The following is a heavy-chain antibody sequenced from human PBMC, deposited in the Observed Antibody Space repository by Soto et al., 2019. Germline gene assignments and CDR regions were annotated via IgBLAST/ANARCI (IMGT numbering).Heavy chain of an antibody. CDR3: ARDFTDDAFDL. CDR2: IKQDGSEK. CDR1: GITFSDYW. Sequence: GGSLRLSCAASGITFSDYWLSWVRQAPGKGLEWVAKIKQDGSEKLYVGSVKGRFAVSRDNAKNSLYLQMNSLRVEDTAVYFCARDFTDDAFDLWGQGTMVTVSS. J-gene: IGHJ3*01. V-gene: IGHV3-7*03.